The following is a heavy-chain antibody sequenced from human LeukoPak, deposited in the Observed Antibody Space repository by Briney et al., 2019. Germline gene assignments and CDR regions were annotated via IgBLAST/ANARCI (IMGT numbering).Heavy chain of an antibody. CDR3: ATPIFGTQLYYMDA. Sequence: ASVKVSCKVSGYTLTELSMHWVRQAPGKGLEWMGGFDPEDGETIYAQKFQGRVTMTEDTSTDTAYMELSSLRSEDTAVYYCATPIFGTQLYYMDAWGKGTTVTVSS. CDR2: FDPEDGET. CDR1: GYTLTELS. D-gene: IGHD3-3*01. V-gene: IGHV1-24*01. J-gene: IGHJ6*03.